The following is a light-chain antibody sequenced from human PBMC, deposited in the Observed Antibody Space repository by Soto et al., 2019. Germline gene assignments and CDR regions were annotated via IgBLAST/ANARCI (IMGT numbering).Light chain of an antibody. CDR1: RAIGLF. CDR3: QQNYRPPLT. CDR2: DSS. Sequence: DIQMTQSPSALSASVGETITITCRASRAIGLFSTWYQQKPGKAPKLLIFDSSTLRNDVPSRFSGRGSGTYFTLTIRNLQLEDVATYYCQQNYRPPLTFGGGTKVEIK. J-gene: IGKJ4*01. V-gene: IGKV1-39*01.